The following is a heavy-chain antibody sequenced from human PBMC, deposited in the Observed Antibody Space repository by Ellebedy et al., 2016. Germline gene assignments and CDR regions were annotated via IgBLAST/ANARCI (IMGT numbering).Heavy chain of an antibody. J-gene: IGHJ3*02. Sequence: GESLKISCAASGFTFSSYGMHWVRQAPGKGLEWVAVIWYDGSNKYYADSVKGRFTISRDNSKNTLYLQMNSLRAEDTAVYYCARARQWLVDAFDIWGQGTMVTVSS. CDR2: IWYDGSNK. V-gene: IGHV3-33*01. CDR3: ARARQWLVDAFDI. D-gene: IGHD6-19*01. CDR1: GFTFSSYG.